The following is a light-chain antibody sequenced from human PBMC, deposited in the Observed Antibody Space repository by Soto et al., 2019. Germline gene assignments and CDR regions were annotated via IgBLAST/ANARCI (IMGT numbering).Light chain of an antibody. CDR3: QHYNNWPPIT. CDR1: QSINNNY. CDR2: GAS. Sequence: EIVLTQSPGILSLSPGERATLSCRASQSINNNYLAWYQLKPGQAPRLLMYGASSRATDIPDRFSGSGSGTDFTLTIRRLEPEDFAVYYCQHYNNWPPITFGQGTRLEIK. V-gene: IGKV3-20*01. J-gene: IGKJ5*01.